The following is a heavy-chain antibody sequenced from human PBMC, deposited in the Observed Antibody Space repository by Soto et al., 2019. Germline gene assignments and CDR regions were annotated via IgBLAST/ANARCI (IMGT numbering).Heavy chain of an antibody. Sequence: QVQLQESGPGLVKPSQTLSVTCTVSGGSLSSDNFFWSWVRQHPETGLEWVGYIYHTGAAYYNPSLKSRLTISLDTSKNRFSLSLISVPAADTAVYYCAREVISPATSDAFDIWGQGTMVTVSS. V-gene: IGHV4-31*03. CDR3: AREVISPATSDAFDI. D-gene: IGHD1-26*01. CDR2: IYHTGAA. CDR1: GGSLSSDNFF. J-gene: IGHJ3*02.